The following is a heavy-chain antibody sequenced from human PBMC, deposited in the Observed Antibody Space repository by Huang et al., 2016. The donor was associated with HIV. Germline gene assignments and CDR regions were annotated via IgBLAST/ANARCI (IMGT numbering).Heavy chain of an antibody. D-gene: IGHD2-21*02. CDR1: GFIFSSYG. CDR2: ISFDGNNK. V-gene: IGHV3-30-3*01. Sequence: QVQLVESGGGVVQPGGSLRLSCAASGFIFSSYGIHWVRQAPGKGLEWVAVISFDGNNKYYADSVKGRFTISRDNSEDTLYLQMNSLRADDTAIYYCARVLYGDFALGDAFDVWGQGTMVTVSS. CDR3: ARVLYGDFALGDAFDV. J-gene: IGHJ3*01.